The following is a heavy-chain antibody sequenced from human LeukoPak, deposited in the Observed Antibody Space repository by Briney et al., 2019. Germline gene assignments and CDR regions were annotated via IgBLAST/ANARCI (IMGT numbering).Heavy chain of an antibody. V-gene: IGHV4-39*07. D-gene: IGHD3-16*01. CDR1: GGSISSYNYY. Sequence: SETLSLTCTVSGGSISSYNYYWGWIRQPPGKGLEWIGSIYYGGSTYYNPSLKSRVTISVDTSKNQFSLKLNSVTAADTAVYYCARVRYRLAETYIDYWGQGTLVTVSS. J-gene: IGHJ4*02. CDR2: IYYGGST. CDR3: ARVRYRLAETYIDY.